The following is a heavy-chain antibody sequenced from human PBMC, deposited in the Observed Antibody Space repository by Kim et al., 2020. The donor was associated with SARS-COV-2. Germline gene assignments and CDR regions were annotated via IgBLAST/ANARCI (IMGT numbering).Heavy chain of an antibody. J-gene: IGHJ1*01. V-gene: IGHV7-4-1*02. CDR1: GYTFTSYA. D-gene: IGHD6-19*01. CDR2: INTNTGNP. Sequence: ASVKVSCKASGYTFTSYAMNWVRQAPGQGLEWMGWINTNTGNPTYAQGFTGRFVFSLDTSVSTAYLQISSLKAEDTAVYYCARRGAVAGRIEYFQHWGQGTLVTVSS. CDR3: ARRGAVAGRIEYFQH.